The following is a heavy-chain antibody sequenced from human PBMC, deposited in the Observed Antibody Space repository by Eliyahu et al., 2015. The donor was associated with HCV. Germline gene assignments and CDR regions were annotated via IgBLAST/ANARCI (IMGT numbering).Heavy chain of an antibody. D-gene: IGHD3-10*01. CDR3: ARDWVHYGSGSHYGLDV. CDR1: GGTLSSYA. V-gene: IGHV1-69*06. Sequence: QVQLVQSGAEVRKPGSSVKVSCRTSGGTLSSYAVSWVRQAPGQGLEWIGAIGPLFWARYYAQKLQGRVTISADMSMNTFSMDLSRLTSEDTAVYYCARDWVHYGSGSHYGLDVWGQGTTVTVSS. CDR2: IGPLFWAR. J-gene: IGHJ6*02.